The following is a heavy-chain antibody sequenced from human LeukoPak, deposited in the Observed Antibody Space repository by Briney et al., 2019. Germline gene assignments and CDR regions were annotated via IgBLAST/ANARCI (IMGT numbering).Heavy chain of an antibody. CDR2: INHSGST. Sequence: SETLSLTCAVYGGSFSGYYWSWIRQPPGKGLEWIGEINHSGSTNYNPSLKSRVTISVDTSKNQFSLKLSSVTAADTAVYYCARGPYGSGSHYDYWGQGTLVTVSS. CDR1: GGSFSGYY. CDR3: ARGPYGSGSHYDY. V-gene: IGHV4-34*01. J-gene: IGHJ4*02. D-gene: IGHD3-10*01.